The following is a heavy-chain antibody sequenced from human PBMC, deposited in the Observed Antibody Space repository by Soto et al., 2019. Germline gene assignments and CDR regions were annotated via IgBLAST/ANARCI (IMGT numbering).Heavy chain of an antibody. CDR1: GFTFSSYW. D-gene: IGHD3-22*01. CDR2: IKQDGSEK. Sequence: GGSLRLSCAASGFTFSSYWMSWVRQAPGKGLEWVANIKQDGSEKYYVDSVKGRFTISRDNAKNSLYLQMNSLRAEDTAVYYCARASQGYYYDSSGYYGFDPWGQGTLVTVSS. CDR3: ARASQGYYYDSSGYYGFDP. J-gene: IGHJ5*02. V-gene: IGHV3-7*05.